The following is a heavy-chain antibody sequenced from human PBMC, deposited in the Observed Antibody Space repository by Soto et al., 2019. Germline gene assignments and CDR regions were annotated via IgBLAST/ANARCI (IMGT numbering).Heavy chain of an antibody. Sequence: PGESLKISCKGSGYSFTSYWISWVRQMPGKGLEWMGRIDPSDSYTNYSPSFQGHVTISADKSISTAYLQWSSLKASDTAMYYCAGHRISAGIPLDYWGQGTLVTAPQ. J-gene: IGHJ4*02. D-gene: IGHD6-19*01. CDR3: AGHRISAGIPLDY. CDR1: GYSFTSYW. V-gene: IGHV5-10-1*01. CDR2: IDPSDSYT.